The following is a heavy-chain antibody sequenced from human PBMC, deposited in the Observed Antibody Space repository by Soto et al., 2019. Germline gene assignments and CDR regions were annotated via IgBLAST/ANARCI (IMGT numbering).Heavy chain of an antibody. V-gene: IGHV1-69*06. J-gene: IGHJ4*02. Sequence: SVKVSYKASLGTFRSYAISWVRQAPGQGLEWMGGIIPIFGTANYAQKFQGRVTITADKSTSTAYMELSSLRSEDTAVYYCARGFNLVATPGSPYYFDYWGQGTLVTVSS. CDR3: ARGFNLVATPGSPYYFDY. CDR1: LGTFRSYA. CDR2: IIPIFGTA. D-gene: IGHD2-15*01.